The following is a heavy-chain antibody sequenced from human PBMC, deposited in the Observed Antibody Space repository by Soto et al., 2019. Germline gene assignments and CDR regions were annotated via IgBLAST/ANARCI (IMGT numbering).Heavy chain of an antibody. CDR3: ARDYHYPDSSGYHA. J-gene: IGHJ5*02. Sequence: SETLSLTCTVSGGSISSGIYYWSWIRQHPGKGLEWIGYIYYSGSTSYNPSLKSRVTISVDTSKNQFSLELSSVTAADTAVYYCARDYHYPDSSGYHAWGQGTLVTVSS. D-gene: IGHD3-22*01. CDR1: GGSISSGIYY. V-gene: IGHV4-31*03. CDR2: IYYSGST.